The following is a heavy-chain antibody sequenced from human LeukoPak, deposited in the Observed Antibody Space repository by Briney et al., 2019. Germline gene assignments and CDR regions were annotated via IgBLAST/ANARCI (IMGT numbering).Heavy chain of an antibody. D-gene: IGHD5-18*01. CDR1: GFTFSSYA. J-gene: IGHJ1*01. CDR3: AKGLAQLWFY. CDR2: ISGSGGST. Sequence: GGSLRLSCATSGFTFSSYAMSWVRQAPGKGLEWVSAISGSGGSTYYADSVKGRFTISRDNSKNTLYLQMNSLRAEDTSVYYCAKGLAQLWFYWGQGTLVTVSS. V-gene: IGHV3-23*01.